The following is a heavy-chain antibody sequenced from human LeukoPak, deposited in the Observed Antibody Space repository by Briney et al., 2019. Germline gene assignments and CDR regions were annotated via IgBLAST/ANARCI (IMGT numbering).Heavy chain of an antibody. CDR3: ARSPAYEAYYYYMDV. V-gene: IGHV3-20*04. J-gene: IGHJ6*03. CDR1: GFTFDDYG. Sequence: GGSLRLSCAASGFTFDDYGMSWVRQAPGKGLEWVCGINWNGGSTGYADSVKGRFTISRDNAKNSLYLQMNSLRAEDTALYYCARSPAYEAYYYYMDVWGKGTTVTVSS. CDR2: INWNGGST. D-gene: IGHD2-2*01.